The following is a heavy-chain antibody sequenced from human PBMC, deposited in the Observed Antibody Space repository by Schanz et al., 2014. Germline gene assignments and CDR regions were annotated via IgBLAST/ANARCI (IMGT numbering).Heavy chain of an antibody. CDR1: GFTFSTCA. J-gene: IGHJ6*02. V-gene: IGHV3-30*04. CDR2: ISYEGNDK. CDR3: AKHLYQYNYYGMDV. D-gene: IGHD2-2*02. Sequence: QVQLVESGGGVVQPGRSLRLSCAASGFTFSTCAMHWVRQAPGKGLEWVAVISYEGNDKYYGDSVQGRFTISRDNSKNTLSLQLNSLRADDTAVYYCAKHLYQYNYYGMDVWGQGTTVTVSS.